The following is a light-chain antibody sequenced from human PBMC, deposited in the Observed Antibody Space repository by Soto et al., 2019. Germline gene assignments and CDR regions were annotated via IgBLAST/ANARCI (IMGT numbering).Light chain of an antibody. CDR2: GAS. V-gene: IGKV3-11*01. CDR3: HQRYNWPRVT. CDR1: QSVSES. J-gene: IGKJ5*01. Sequence: EIVLTQSPATLSLSPGERATLSCRASQSVSESLAWYQQKPGQAPGLLIYGASTRATGIPARFSGSGSGTDFTLTITSLEPEDFAVYFCHQRYNWPRVTFGQGTRLE.